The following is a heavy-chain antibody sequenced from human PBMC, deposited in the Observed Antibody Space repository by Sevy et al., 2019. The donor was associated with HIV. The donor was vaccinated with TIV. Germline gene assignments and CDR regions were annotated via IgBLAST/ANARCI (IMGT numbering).Heavy chain of an antibody. Sequence: SETLSLTCTVSGGSISSYYWSWIRQPPGKGLEWIGYIYYSGSTNYNPTLKSRVTISVDTSKNQFSLRLSSVTAADTAVYYCARERQLVLDYWGQGTLVTVSS. D-gene: IGHD6-13*01. J-gene: IGHJ4*02. CDR3: ARERQLVLDY. CDR2: IYYSGST. CDR1: GGSISSYY. V-gene: IGHV4-59*01.